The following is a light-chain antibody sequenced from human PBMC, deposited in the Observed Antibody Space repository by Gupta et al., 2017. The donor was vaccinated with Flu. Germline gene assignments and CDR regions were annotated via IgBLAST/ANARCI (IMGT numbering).Light chain of an antibody. J-gene: IGLJ2*01. Sequence: SITISCTGTSRDVGGYNYVSWYQQHPGKAHKLMISEVSNRPSGVSNRFSGSKSGNTASLTISGLQPEDEADYYCSSYTRSITLVFGGGTKLTVL. CDR2: EVS. CDR3: SSYTRSITLV. V-gene: IGLV2-14*01. CDR1: SRDVGGYNY.